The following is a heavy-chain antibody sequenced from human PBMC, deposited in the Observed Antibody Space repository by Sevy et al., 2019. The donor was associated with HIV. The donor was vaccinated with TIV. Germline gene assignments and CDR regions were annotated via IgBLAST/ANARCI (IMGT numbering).Heavy chain of an antibody. CDR1: GFTFTTYA. CDR3: AKGRCTGGGCYGALDY. V-gene: IGHV3-23*01. CDR2: ISRTTGVT. D-gene: IGHD2-15*01. Sequence: GGSLRLSCAASGFTFTTYAMNWVRQAPGKGLEWVAIISRTTGVTYYAESVKGRFTISRDNSAGTRYLQMTTLRTDDTAVYYCAKGRCTGGGCYGALDYWGQGTLVTVSS. J-gene: IGHJ4*02.